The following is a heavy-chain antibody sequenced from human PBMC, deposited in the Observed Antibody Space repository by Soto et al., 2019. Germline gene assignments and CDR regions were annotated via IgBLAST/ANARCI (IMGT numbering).Heavy chain of an antibody. CDR1: GFTFSNAW. J-gene: IGHJ3*01. D-gene: IGHD3-3*01. V-gene: IGHV3-15*01. CDR3: TVLLRFLEGRLQVA. CDR2: IKSKTDGGTT. Sequence: EVQLVESGGGLVKPGGSLILSCAASGFTFSNAWMSWVRQAPGKGLEWVGRIKSKTDGGTTDYAAPVKGRFTISRDDSKNTLYLQMNSLKTEDTAVYYCTVLLRFLEGRLQVAWGQGTMVTVSS.